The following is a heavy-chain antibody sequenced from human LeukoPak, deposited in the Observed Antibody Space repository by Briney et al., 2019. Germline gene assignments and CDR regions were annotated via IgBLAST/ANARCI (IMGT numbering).Heavy chain of an antibody. V-gene: IGHV3-23*01. Sequence: GGSLRLSCAASGFTFSSYAMSWVRQAPGKGLEWVSTISGSGGSTYYADSVKGRFTISRDNSKNTLYLQMNSLRAEDTAVYYCAKGGDYTPLHYFDYWGQGTLVTVSS. CDR1: GFTFSSYA. CDR2: ISGSGGST. D-gene: IGHD4-17*01. CDR3: AKGGDYTPLHYFDY. J-gene: IGHJ4*02.